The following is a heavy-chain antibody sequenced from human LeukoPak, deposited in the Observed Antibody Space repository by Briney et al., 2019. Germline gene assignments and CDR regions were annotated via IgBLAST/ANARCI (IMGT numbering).Heavy chain of an antibody. J-gene: IGHJ4*02. CDR3: ARANSGSYYGYFDY. CDR1: GFTFSSYA. D-gene: IGHD1-26*01. V-gene: IGHV3-30-3*01. CDR2: ISYDGGNK. Sequence: PGGSLRLSCAASGFTFSSYAMHWVRQAPGKGLEWVAVISYDGGNKYYADSVKGRFTISRDNPKNTLYLQVNSLRAEDTAVYYCARANSGSYYGYFDYWGQGTLVTVSS.